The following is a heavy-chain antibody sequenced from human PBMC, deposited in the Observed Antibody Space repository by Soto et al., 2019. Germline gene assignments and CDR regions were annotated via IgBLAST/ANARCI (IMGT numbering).Heavy chain of an antibody. CDR2: INHSGST. V-gene: IGHV4-34*01. CDR3: ARGGNIYDYVWGSYRIRWFDP. Sequence: PSETLSLTCAVYGGSFSGYYWSWIRQPPGKGLEWIGEINHSGSTNYNPSLKSRVTISVDTSKNQFSLKLSSVTAADTAVYYCARGGNIYDYVWGSYRIRWFDPWGQGTLVTVPQ. D-gene: IGHD3-16*02. CDR1: GGSFSGYY. J-gene: IGHJ5*02.